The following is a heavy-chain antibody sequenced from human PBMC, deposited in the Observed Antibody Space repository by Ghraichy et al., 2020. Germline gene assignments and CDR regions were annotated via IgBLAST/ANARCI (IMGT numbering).Heavy chain of an antibody. J-gene: IGHJ3*02. V-gene: IGHV3-23*01. Sequence: GGSLRLSCAASGFTFSSYAMSWVRQAPGKGLEWVSAISGSGGSTYYADSVKGRFTISRDNSKNTLYLQMNSLRAEDTGVYYCAKDGYYYDSSGHAFDIWGQGTMVTVSS. CDR3: AKDGYYYDSSGHAFDI. D-gene: IGHD3-22*01. CDR2: ISGSGGST. CDR1: GFTFSSYA.